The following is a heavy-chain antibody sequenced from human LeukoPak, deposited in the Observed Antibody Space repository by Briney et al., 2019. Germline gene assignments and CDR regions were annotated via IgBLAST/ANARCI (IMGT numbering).Heavy chain of an antibody. CDR2: INHSGST. CDR3: ARATGYYYDSSGYYE. J-gene: IGHJ4*02. D-gene: IGHD3-22*01. Sequence: SETLSLTCAVYGGSFSGYYWSWIRQPPGKGLEWIEEINHSGSTNYNPSLKSRVTISVDTSKNQFSLKLSSVTAADTAVYYCARATGYYYDSSGYYEWGQGTLVTVSS. V-gene: IGHV4-34*01. CDR1: GGSFSGYY.